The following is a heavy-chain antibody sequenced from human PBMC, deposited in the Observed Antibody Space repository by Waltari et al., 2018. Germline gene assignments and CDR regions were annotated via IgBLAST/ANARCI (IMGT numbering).Heavy chain of an antibody. J-gene: IGHJ4*02. D-gene: IGHD4-17*01. CDR2: IKQDGSEK. CDR1: GMAFSNYW. V-gene: IGHV3-7*01. CDR3: VTGLTTVTAKDYFDH. Sequence: EVQLVESGGGSVQPGGSLRLSCAASGMAFSNYWWNGVRQAPGKGLEWVANIKQDGSEKNYVDSVEGRFSISRDNDQNSLYLQMNSLRAEDTAIYYCVTGLTTVTAKDYFDHWGQGALVTVSS.